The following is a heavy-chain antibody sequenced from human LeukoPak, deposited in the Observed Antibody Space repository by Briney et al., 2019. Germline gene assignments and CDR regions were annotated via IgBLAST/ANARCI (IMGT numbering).Heavy chain of an antibody. V-gene: IGHV3-7*01. J-gene: IGHJ4*02. Sequence: GGSLRLSCVASGFTFSTYWMTWVRQAPGKGLEGVANIKQDKSEMHYVDSVEGRFTVSRDNAKNSLYLQMNSLRVEDTAVYYCATPYYGTWDLDYWGLGSLATLSS. D-gene: IGHD3-3*01. CDR2: IKQDKSEM. CDR3: ATPYYGTWDLDY. CDR1: GFTFSTYW.